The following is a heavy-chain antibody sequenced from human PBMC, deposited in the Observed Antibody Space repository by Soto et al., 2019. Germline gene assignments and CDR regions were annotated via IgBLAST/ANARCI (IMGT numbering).Heavy chain of an antibody. Sequence: GPSVKVSCKASGYTFASYGFSWVRQAPGQGLEWVAWISANSGDTNSAQKFQDRVTLTTDTSTSTAYMDLRSLRSDDTAVYYCARDFRDSCRGTSCIYFDYWGQGTLVTVSS. CDR2: ISANSGDT. V-gene: IGHV1-18*01. D-gene: IGHD2-2*01. J-gene: IGHJ4*02. CDR1: GYTFASYG. CDR3: ARDFRDSCRGTSCIYFDY.